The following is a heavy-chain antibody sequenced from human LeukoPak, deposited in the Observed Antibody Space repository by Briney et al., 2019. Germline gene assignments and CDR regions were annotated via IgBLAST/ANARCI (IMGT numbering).Heavy chain of an antibody. V-gene: IGHV4-59*01. D-gene: IGHD2-15*01. CDR3: ARGRVVVAATATGYFDY. J-gene: IGHJ4*02. CDR2: IYYSGST. CDR1: GGSISSYY. Sequence: SETLSLTCTVSGGSISSYYWSWIRQPPGKGLEWIGYIYYSGSTKYNPSLKSRVTISVDTSKNRFSLKLSSVTAADTAVYYCARGRVVVAATATGYFDYWGQGTLVTVSS.